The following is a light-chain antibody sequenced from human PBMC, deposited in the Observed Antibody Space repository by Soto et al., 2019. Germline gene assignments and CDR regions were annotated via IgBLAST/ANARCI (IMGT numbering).Light chain of an antibody. Sequence: DIQMTQSPSTLSASVGDRVTITCRASQSISSWLAWYQQKPGKAPKLLIYDAYSLESGVPSRFSGSGSGTEFTLTISSLQPDDFATYYCQQYLRTFGQGTKVEIK. V-gene: IGKV1-5*01. CDR2: DAY. J-gene: IGKJ1*01. CDR1: QSISSW. CDR3: QQYLRT.